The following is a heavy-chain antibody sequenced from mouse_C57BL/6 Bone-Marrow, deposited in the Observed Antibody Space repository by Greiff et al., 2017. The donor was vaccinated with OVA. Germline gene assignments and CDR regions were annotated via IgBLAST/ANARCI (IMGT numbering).Heavy chain of an antibody. J-gene: IGHJ3*01. CDR3: TLANWDWFAY. CDR2: IDPENGDT. CDR1: GFNIKDDY. V-gene: IGHV14-4*01. Sequence: VQLQQSGAELVRPGASVKLSCTASGFNIKDDYMHWVKQRPEQGLEWIGWIDPENGDTEYASKFQGKATITADTSSNTAYLQLSSLTSEDTAGYYCTLANWDWFAYWGQGTLVTVSA. D-gene: IGHD4-1*01.